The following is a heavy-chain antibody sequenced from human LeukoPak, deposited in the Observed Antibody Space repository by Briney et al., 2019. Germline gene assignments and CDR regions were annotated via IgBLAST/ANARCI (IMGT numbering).Heavy chain of an antibody. CDR1: GFTFSSYS. Sequence: GGSLRLSCAASGFTFSSYSMNWVRQAPGKGLEWVSSISSSSSYIYYADSVKGRFTISRDNSKNTLYLQMNSLRAEDTAVYYCARGYCSSTSCHPFHYWGRGTLVTVSS. CDR2: ISSSSSYI. V-gene: IGHV3-21*01. D-gene: IGHD2-2*01. CDR3: ARGYCSSTSCHPFHY. J-gene: IGHJ4*02.